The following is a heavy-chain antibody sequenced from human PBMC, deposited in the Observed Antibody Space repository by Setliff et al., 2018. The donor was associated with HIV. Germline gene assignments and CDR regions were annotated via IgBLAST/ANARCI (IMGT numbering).Heavy chain of an antibody. CDR2: LYYGGST. D-gene: IGHD1-1*01. Sequence: SSETLSLTCTVSGDSISTSNSYWGWVRQPPGKGLEWIGSLYYGGSTYYNPSLKSRVTVAVDTSKNHFSLKLGSVTAAATAVYYCALGTYYYYMDVWGKGTTCTVSS. J-gene: IGHJ6*03. CDR3: ALGTYYYYMDV. CDR1: GDSISTSNSY. V-gene: IGHV4-39*02.